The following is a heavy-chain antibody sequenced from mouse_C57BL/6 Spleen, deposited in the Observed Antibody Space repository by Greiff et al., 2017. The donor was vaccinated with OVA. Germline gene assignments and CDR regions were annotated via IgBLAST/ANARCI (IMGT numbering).Heavy chain of an antibody. CDR1: GYTFTSYW. CDR2: IDPSDSYT. CDR3: ARRESNWYFDV. V-gene: IGHV1-50*01. Sequence: VQLQQPGAELVKPGASVKLSCKASGYTFTSYWMQWVKQRPGQGLEWIGEIDPSDSYTNYNQKFKGKATLTVDTSSSTAYMQLSSLTSEDSAVYYCARRESNWYFDVWGTGTTVTVSS. D-gene: IGHD5-1*01. J-gene: IGHJ1*03.